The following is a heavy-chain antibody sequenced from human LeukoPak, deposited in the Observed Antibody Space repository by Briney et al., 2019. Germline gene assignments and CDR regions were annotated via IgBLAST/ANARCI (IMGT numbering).Heavy chain of an antibody. J-gene: IGHJ3*02. CDR2: TSYDGSNR. V-gene: IGHV3-30*18. CDR1: GFTFSRYG. D-gene: IGHD2-21*02. CDR3: AKPRGGDSWAFDI. Sequence: GGSLRLSCAASGFTFSRYGMHWVRQAPGKGLEWVAGTSYDGSNRVYTDSVKGRFTISRDNSKSTLYLQMNSLRPEDTAVYYCAKPRGGDSWAFDIWGQGTKVTVSS.